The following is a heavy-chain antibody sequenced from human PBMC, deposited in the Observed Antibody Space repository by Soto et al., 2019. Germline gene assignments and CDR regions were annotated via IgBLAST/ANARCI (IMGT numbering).Heavy chain of an antibody. V-gene: IGHV1-46*01. CDR3: ARGCREIQLSRDYYYGMDV. Sequence: ASVKVSCKASGYTFTSYYMHWVRQAPGQGLEWMGIINPSGGSTSYAQKFQGRVTMTRDTSTSTVYMELSSLRSEDTAVYYCARGCREIQLSRDYYYGMDVWGQGTTVTVSS. D-gene: IGHD5-18*01. CDR2: INPSGGST. CDR1: GYTFTSYY. J-gene: IGHJ6*02.